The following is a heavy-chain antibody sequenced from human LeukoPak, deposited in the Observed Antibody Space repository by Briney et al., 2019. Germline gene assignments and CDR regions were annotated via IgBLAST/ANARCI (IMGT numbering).Heavy chain of an antibody. V-gene: IGHV3-21*01. J-gene: IGHJ4*02. CDR2: ISSSSSYI. CDR3: ARRVVVTAKGFDY. CDR1: GFTFSSYS. Sequence: GGSLRLSCAASGFTFSSYSMNWVRQAPGKGLEWVSSISSSSSYIYYADSVKGRFTISRDNAKNSLYLQMNSLRAEDTAVYYCARRVVVTAKGFDYWGQGTLVTVSS. D-gene: IGHD2-21*02.